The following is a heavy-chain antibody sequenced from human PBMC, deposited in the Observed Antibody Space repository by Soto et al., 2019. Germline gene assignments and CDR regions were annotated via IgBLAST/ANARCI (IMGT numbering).Heavy chain of an antibody. Sequence: PGGSLRLSCAASGFTFSDYGMHWVRQAPGKGLEWAALISYDGKNKYYGDSVQGRFTISRDNSKNTLYLQMNSPRTEDTAMYYCARGVDYDYVWGRHAISCPFDYWGQGTLVTVSS. CDR2: ISYDGKNK. J-gene: IGHJ4*02. CDR3: ARGVDYDYVWGRHAISCPFDY. V-gene: IGHV3-30*03. CDR1: GFTFSDYG. D-gene: IGHD3-16*01.